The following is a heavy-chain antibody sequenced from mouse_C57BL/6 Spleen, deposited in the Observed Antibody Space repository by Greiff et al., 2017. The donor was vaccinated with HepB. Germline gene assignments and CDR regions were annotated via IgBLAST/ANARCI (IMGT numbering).Heavy chain of an antibody. CDR2: IHPNSGNT. CDR3: ARDYYGSSSWYFDV. D-gene: IGHD1-1*01. V-gene: IGHV1-64*01. CDR1: GYTFTSYW. Sequence: QVQLQQPGAELVKPGASVKLSCKASGYTFTSYWMHWVKQRPGQGLEWIAMIHPNSGNTNYNEKFKSKATLTVDKSSSTAYMQLSSLTSEDSAVYYCARDYYGSSSWYFDVWGTGTTVTVSS. J-gene: IGHJ1*03.